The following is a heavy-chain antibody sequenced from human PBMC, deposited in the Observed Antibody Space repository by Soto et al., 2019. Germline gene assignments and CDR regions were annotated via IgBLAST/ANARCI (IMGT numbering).Heavy chain of an antibody. J-gene: IGHJ6*01. CDR3: ARASQNWCFFNGCSCYSHAYYFRSQRNMD. Sequence: ASVKVSCKASGYTFTSYDINWVRQATGQGLEWMGWMNPNSGNTGYAQKFQGRVTMTRNTSISTAYMELSSLRSEDTAVYYCARASQNWCFFNGCSCYSHAYYFRSQRNMD. D-gene: IGHD2-15*01. CDR1: GYTFTSYD. CDR2: MNPNSGNT. V-gene: IGHV1-8*01.